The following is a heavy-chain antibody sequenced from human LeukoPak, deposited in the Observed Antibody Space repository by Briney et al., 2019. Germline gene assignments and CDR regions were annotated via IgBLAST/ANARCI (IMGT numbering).Heavy chain of an antibody. Sequence: PSETLSLTRAVCVGSLRGYYWSWIRQPPAKGVEGMGEINHSGSTNYNPSLKSRVTISVDTSKNQFSLKLSSVTAADTAVYYCARGRRYCSGGSCYSWWAFDIWGQGTMVTVSS. CDR3: ARGRRYCSGGSCYSWWAFDI. J-gene: IGHJ3*02. CDR2: INHSGST. D-gene: IGHD2-15*01. CDR1: VGSLRGYY. V-gene: IGHV4-34*01.